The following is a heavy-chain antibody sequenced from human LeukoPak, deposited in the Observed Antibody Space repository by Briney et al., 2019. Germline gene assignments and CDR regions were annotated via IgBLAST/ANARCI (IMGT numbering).Heavy chain of an antibody. Sequence: GGSLRLSCAASGFTVSSNYMSWVRQAPGKGLEWVSYINSGGDIIYYADSVKGRFTISRDNSKNTLYLQMNSLRAEDTAVYYCARVPRGYSGYGDAFDIWGQGTMVTVSS. CDR1: GFTVSSNY. CDR3: ARVPRGYSGYGDAFDI. J-gene: IGHJ3*02. D-gene: IGHD5-12*01. V-gene: IGHV3-53*05. CDR2: INSGGDII.